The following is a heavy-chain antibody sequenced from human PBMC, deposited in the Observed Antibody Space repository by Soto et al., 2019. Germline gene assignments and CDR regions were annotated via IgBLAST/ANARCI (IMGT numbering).Heavy chain of an antibody. Sequence: AAGKVSCKASGYTFPSYAMHWVRQAPGQRLEWMGWINAGNGNTKYSQKFQGRVTITRDTSASTAYMELSSLRSEDTAVYYCARGITLPTPLDYWGQGTLVTVSS. J-gene: IGHJ4*02. D-gene: IGHD1-20*01. CDR1: GYTFPSYA. CDR2: INAGNGNT. V-gene: IGHV1-3*01. CDR3: ARGITLPTPLDY.